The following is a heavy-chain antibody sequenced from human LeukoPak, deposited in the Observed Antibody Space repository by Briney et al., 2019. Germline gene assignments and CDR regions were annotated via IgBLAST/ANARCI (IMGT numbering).Heavy chain of an antibody. J-gene: IGHJ4*02. CDR3: VRGSCGIYCYFDY. D-gene: IGHD1-26*01. Sequence: GGSLRLSCAASEFTFTTSAMHWVRQAPGKGLEWVAVISYDGSNKYYADSVKGRFTISRDDSKNTVYLQMNSLRAEDTAVYYCVRGSCGIYCYFDYWGQGALVTVSS. CDR2: ISYDGSNK. CDR1: EFTFTTSA. V-gene: IGHV3-30-3*01.